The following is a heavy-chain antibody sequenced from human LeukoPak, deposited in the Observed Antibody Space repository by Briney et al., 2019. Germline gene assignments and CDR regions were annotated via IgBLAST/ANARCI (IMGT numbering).Heavy chain of an antibody. Sequence: GASVKVSCTASGYTFTGYYMHWVRQAPGQGLEWMGWINPNSGGTNYAQKFQGRVTMTRYTSISTAYMELSRLRSDDTAVYYCARVLYYYGSGSYPPPYYYGMDVWGQGTTVTVSS. CDR1: GYTFTGYY. D-gene: IGHD3-10*01. J-gene: IGHJ6*02. CDR3: ARVLYYYGSGSYPPPYYYGMDV. V-gene: IGHV1-2*02. CDR2: INPNSGGT.